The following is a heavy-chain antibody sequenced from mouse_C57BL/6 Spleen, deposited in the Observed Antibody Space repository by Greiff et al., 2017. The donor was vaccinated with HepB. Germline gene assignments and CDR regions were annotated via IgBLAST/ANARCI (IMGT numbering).Heavy chain of an antibody. V-gene: IGHV1-80*01. CDR1: GYAFSSYW. CDR2: IYPGDGDT. D-gene: IGHD2-4*01. CDR3: ARGRYDYAFYYAMDY. J-gene: IGHJ4*01. Sequence: VQLQQSGAELVKPGASVKISCKASGYAFSSYWMNWVKQRPGKGLEWIGQIYPGDGDTNYNGKFKGKATLTADKSSSTAYMQLSSLTSEDSAVYFCARGRYDYAFYYAMDYWGQGTSVTVSS.